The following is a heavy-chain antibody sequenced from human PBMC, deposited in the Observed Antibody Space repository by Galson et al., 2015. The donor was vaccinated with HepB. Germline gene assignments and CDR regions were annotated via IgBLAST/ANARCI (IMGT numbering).Heavy chain of an antibody. V-gene: IGHV4-39*01. D-gene: IGHD4-23*01. Sequence: ETLSLPCTVSGGSISSNSYYWGWIRQPPGKGLEWIGSIYYSGSTYYNPSLKSRVTISVDTSKNQFSLKLSSVTAADTAVYYCARRFDYGGNSRIYGFDYWGQGTLVTVSS. CDR3: ARRFDYGGNSRIYGFDY. J-gene: IGHJ4*02. CDR2: IYYSGST. CDR1: GGSISSNSYY.